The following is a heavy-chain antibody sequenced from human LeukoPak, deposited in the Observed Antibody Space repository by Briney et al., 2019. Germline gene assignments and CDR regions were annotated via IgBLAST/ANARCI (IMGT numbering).Heavy chain of an antibody. J-gene: IGHJ6*03. CDR1: GFTFSSYW. D-gene: IGHD3-22*01. CDR2: INSDGSST. CDR3: ARAEFYYDRSGYYPRYYNYYYMDV. Sequence: GGSLRLSCAASGFTFSSYWMHWVRQAPGKGLVWVSRINSDGSSTSYADSVRGRFTISRDNAKNTLYLQMNSLRAEDTAVFYCARAEFYYDRSGYYPRYYNYYYMDVWGKGTTVTVSS. V-gene: IGHV3-74*01.